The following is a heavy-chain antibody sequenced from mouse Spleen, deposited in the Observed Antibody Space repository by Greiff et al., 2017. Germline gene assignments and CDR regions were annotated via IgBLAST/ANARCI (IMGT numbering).Heavy chain of an antibody. CDR3: ARGRDYYAMDY. CDR2: INPSSGYT. V-gene: IGHV1-4*01. CDR1: GYTFTSYT. J-gene: IGHJ4*01. Sequence: QVQLQQSGAELARPGASVKMSCKASGYTFTSYTMHWVKQRPGQGLEWIGYINPSSGYTKYNQKFKDRATLTADKSSSTAYMQLSSLTSEDSAVYYCARGRDYYAMDYWGQGTSVTVSS.